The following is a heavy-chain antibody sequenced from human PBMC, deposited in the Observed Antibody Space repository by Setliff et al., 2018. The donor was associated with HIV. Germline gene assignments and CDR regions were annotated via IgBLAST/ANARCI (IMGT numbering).Heavy chain of an antibody. CDR1: GGSFSGYY. D-gene: IGHD3-10*01. Sequence: SETLSLTCAVYGGSFSGYYWSWIRQPPGKGLEWIGEINHSGSANYNPSLKSRVTISVGSSYNHFSLQLSSVTAADTGVYYCASRRGIEFYFDIWGQGTPVTVSS. CDR3: ASRRGIEFYFDI. J-gene: IGHJ4*02. V-gene: IGHV4-34*01. CDR2: INHSGSA.